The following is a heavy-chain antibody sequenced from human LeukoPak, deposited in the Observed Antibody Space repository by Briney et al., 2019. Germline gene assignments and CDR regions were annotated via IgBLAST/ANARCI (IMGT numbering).Heavy chain of an antibody. V-gene: IGHV4-59*01. J-gene: IGHJ6*02. CDR2: IYYSGST. Sequence: SETLSLTCTVSGGSISSYYWSWIRQPPGKGLEWIGYIYYSGSTNYNPSLKSRVTISVDTSKNQFSLKLSSVTAADTAVYYCARVRYYYDSSGYYYYYYGMDVWGQGTTVTDSS. CDR3: ARVRYYYDSSGYYYYYYGMDV. CDR1: GGSISSYY. D-gene: IGHD3-22*01.